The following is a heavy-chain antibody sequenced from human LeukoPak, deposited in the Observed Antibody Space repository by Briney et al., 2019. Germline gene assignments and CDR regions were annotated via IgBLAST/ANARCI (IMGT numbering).Heavy chain of an antibody. Sequence: TGGSLRLSCAASGFTFSDYYMSWIRQAPGKGLEWIGEINHSGSTNYNPSLKSRVTISVDTSKNQFSLKLSSVTAADTAVYYCARVGVTMIVRKRPYKYYFDYWGQGTLVTVSS. V-gene: IGHV4-34*01. D-gene: IGHD3-22*01. J-gene: IGHJ4*02. CDR2: INHSGST. CDR3: ARVGVTMIVRKRPYKYYFDY. CDR1: GFTFSDYY.